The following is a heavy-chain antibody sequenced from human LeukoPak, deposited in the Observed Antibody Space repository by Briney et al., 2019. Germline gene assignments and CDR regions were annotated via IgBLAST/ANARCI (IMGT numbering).Heavy chain of an antibody. V-gene: IGHV1-8*01. CDR3: ARGSVAAAGTNYYYGMDV. Sequence: DSVTDTCTASGYTFTSYDINWVRQATGQGLEWMGWMNSNSGNTGYAQKFQGRVTMTRNTSISTAYMELSSLRSEDTAVYYCARGSVAAAGTNYYYGMDVWGQGTTVTVSS. D-gene: IGHD6-13*01. CDR2: MNSNSGNT. CDR1: GYTFTSYD. J-gene: IGHJ6*02.